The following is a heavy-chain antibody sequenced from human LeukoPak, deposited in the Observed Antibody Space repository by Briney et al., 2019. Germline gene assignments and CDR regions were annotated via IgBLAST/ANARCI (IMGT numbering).Heavy chain of an antibody. J-gene: IGHJ5*02. D-gene: IGHD4-17*01. CDR1: GFTFSSYS. CDR3: AKGNYGDYVLGWFDP. CDR2: ISWNSGSI. Sequence: GGSLRLSCAASGFTFSSYSMNWVRQAPGKGLEWVSGISWNSGSIGYADSVKGRFTISRDNAKNSLYLQMNSLRAEDTALYYCAKGNYGDYVLGWFDPWGQGTLVTVSS. V-gene: IGHV3-9*01.